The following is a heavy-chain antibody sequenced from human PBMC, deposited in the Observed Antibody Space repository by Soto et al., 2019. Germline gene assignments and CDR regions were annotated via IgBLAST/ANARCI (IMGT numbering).Heavy chain of an antibody. D-gene: IGHD3-3*01. CDR3: ARGRGPYYDFWSGSLEYYYYYMDV. V-gene: IGHV3-64*01. Sequence: GGSMRLSCVASGFTFSSYAVHWVRQAPGKGLEYVSAISSNGGSTYYANSVKGRFTISRDNSKNTLYLQMGSLRAEDMAVYYCARGRGPYYDFWSGSLEYYYYYMDVWGKGTTVTVSS. CDR1: GFTFSSYA. J-gene: IGHJ6*03. CDR2: ISSNGGST.